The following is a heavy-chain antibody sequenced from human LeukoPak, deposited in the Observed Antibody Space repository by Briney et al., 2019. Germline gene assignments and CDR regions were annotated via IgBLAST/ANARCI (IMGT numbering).Heavy chain of an antibody. CDR1: GFIFSNYA. V-gene: IGHV3-23*01. D-gene: IGHD4-17*01. Sequence: GGSLRLSCAAPGFIFSNYAMNWVRQAPGKGLEWVSVISGSGGRTYYIDSVKGRFTISRDNSKNTLYLQMNSLRDDDTAVYYCAKGRGYGDYGSTFEYWGQGTLATVSS. CDR3: AKGRGYGDYGSTFEY. CDR2: ISGSGGRT. J-gene: IGHJ4*02.